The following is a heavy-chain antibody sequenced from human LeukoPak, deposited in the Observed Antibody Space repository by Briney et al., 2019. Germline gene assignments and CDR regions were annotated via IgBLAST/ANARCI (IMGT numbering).Heavy chain of an antibody. CDR3: AKDHSADGWPTFEY. CDR2: IGRDVSST. J-gene: IGHJ4*02. V-gene: IGHV3-23*03. D-gene: IGHD5-24*01. Sequence: GGSLRLSCAASGFTFSRYDLSWVRQAPGKGLECVSTIGRDVSSTYYADSVKGRFTISRDNSKNTLNLQMNSLRVDDSAIYYCAKDHSADGWPTFEYWGRGTLVTVSS. CDR1: GFTFSRYD.